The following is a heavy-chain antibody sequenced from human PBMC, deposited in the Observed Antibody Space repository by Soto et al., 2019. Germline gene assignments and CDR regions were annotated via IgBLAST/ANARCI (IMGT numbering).Heavy chain of an antibody. V-gene: IGHV3-23*01. J-gene: IGHJ5*02. CDR3: AKGTIAGYALSWFDP. D-gene: IGHD5-12*01. CDR2: ISASSGTI. CDR1: GFTFNKSL. Sequence: EVQLLESGGGLVQPGGSLRLSCAASGFTFNKSLMTWVRQAPGKGLEWVSSISASSGTIYYADSVKGRFTISRDNSNNTLSLQLTSLRADDTAVYWCAKGTIAGYALSWFDPWGQGTVVTVSS.